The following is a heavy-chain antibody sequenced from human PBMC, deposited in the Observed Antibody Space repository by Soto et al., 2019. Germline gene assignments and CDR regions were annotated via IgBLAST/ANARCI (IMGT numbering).Heavy chain of an antibody. J-gene: IGHJ5*02. CDR1: GFTFSNDA. CDR2: ISGSGGTT. V-gene: IGHV3-23*01. Sequence: EVKLLESGGGLVQPGGSLRLSCAASGFTFSNDAMSWVRQAPGKGLEWVSGISGSGGTTHYADSVKGRFTISRDNSKNTLYLEMNRLRAEDTALYYCARRPNYFDPWGQGTLVTVSS. CDR3: ARRPNYFDP.